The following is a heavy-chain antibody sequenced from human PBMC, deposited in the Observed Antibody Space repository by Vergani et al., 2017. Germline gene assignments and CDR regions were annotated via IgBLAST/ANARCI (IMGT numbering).Heavy chain of an antibody. CDR1: GYTFTGYY. CDR2: INPNSGGT. Sequence: QVQLVQSGAEVKKPGASVKVSCKASGYTFTGYYMHWVRQAPGQGLEWMGWINPNSGGTNYAQKFQGRVTMTRDTSISTAYMELSRLRSDDTAVYYCARDQFARYSGYDLAGPTWNYDAFDIWGQGTMVTVSS. V-gene: IGHV1-2*02. J-gene: IGHJ3*02. CDR3: ARDQFARYSGYDLAGPTWNYDAFDI. D-gene: IGHD5-12*01.